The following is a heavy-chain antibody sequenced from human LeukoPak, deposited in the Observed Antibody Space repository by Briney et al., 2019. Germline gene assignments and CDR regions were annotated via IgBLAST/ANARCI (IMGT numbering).Heavy chain of an antibody. CDR3: ARAVSGWYWFDP. CDR1: GGSISSYY. J-gene: IGHJ5*02. CDR2: IYYSGST. Sequence: WETLSLTCTVSGGSISSYYWSWIRQPPGKGLEWIGYIYYSGSTNYNPSLKCRVTISVDTSKNQFSLKLSSVTAADTAVYYCARAVSGWYWFDPWGQGTLVTVSS. V-gene: IGHV4-59*01. D-gene: IGHD6-19*01.